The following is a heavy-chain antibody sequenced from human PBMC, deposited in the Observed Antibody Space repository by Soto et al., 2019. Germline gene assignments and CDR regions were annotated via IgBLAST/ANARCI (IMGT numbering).Heavy chain of an antibody. CDR3: AKNEGYCSGGSCDQYYYYMDV. J-gene: IGHJ6*03. Sequence: GGSLRLSCAASGFTFSSYAMSWVRQAPGKGLEWVSAISGSGGSTYYADSVKGRFTISRDNSKNTLYLQMNSLRAEDTAVYYCAKNEGYCSGGSCDQYYYYMDVWGKGTTVTVSS. V-gene: IGHV3-23*01. D-gene: IGHD2-15*01. CDR1: GFTFSSYA. CDR2: ISGSGGST.